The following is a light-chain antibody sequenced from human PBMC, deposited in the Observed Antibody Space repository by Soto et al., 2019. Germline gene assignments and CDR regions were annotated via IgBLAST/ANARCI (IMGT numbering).Light chain of an antibody. J-gene: IGKJ1*01. V-gene: IGKV1-5*03. CDR1: QSISSW. CDR3: QQYKSYSRT. CDR2: KTS. Sequence: DIQMTQSPSTLSASVGDRVTITCRASQSISSWLAWYQQKPGKAPKLLIYKTSSLESGVPSRFSGSGSGTEFTITISSLQPDDFATYYCQQYKSYSRTFGQVTKVEIK.